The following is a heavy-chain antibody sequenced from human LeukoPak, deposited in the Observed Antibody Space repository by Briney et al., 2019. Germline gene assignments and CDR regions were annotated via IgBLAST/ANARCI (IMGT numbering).Heavy chain of an antibody. CDR2: ISWDGGST. CDR3: AKDMGYSSSCFDY. V-gene: IGHV3-43*01. Sequence: GGSLRLSCAASEFTFDDYTMHWVRQAPGKGLEWVCLISWDGGSTYYADSVKGRFTISRDNSKNSLYLQTNSLRTEDTALYYCAKDMGYSSSCFDYWGQGTLVTVSS. J-gene: IGHJ4*02. CDR1: EFTFDDYT. D-gene: IGHD6-6*01.